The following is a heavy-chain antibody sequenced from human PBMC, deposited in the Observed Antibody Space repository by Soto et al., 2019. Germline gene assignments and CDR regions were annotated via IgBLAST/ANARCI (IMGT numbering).Heavy chain of an antibody. J-gene: IGHJ6*04. CDR2: IIPIFGTA. CDR3: ARASRYCISTSCYQYYGMDV. Sequence: QVQLVQSGAEVKKPGSSVKVSCKASGGTFSSYAISWVRQAPGQGLEWMGGIIPIFGTANYAQKFQGRVTITADESTSPAYMELSSLRSEDTAVYYCARASRYCISTSCYQYYGMDVWGKGTTVTVSS. D-gene: IGHD2-2*01. V-gene: IGHV1-69*12. CDR1: GGTFSSYA.